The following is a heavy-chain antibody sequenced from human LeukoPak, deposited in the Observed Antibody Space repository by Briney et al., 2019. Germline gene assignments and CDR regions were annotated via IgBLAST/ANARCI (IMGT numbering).Heavy chain of an antibody. CDR2: IYYSGST. J-gene: IGHJ4*02. Sequence: SETLSLTCTVSGGSISSSSYYWGWIRQPPGKGLEWIGSIYYSGSTNYNPSLKSRVTISVDTSKNQFSLKLSSVTAADTAVYYCARGQYCGGDCYSWYFDYWGQGTLVTVSS. CDR1: GGSISSSSYY. V-gene: IGHV4-39*07. D-gene: IGHD2-21*02. CDR3: ARGQYCGGDCYSWYFDY.